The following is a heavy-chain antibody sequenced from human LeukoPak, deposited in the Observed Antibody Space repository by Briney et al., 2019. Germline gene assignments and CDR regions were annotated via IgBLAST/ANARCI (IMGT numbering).Heavy chain of an antibody. V-gene: IGHV1-18*01. CDR1: GGTFSSYA. CDR2: ISAYNGNT. J-gene: IGHJ4*02. Sequence: GASVKVSCKASGGTFSSYAISWVRQAPGQGLEWMGWISAYNGNTNYAQKLQGRVTMTTDTSTSTAYMELRSLRSDDTAVYYCARAPPSPTIFGDLRFDYWGQGTLVTVSS. D-gene: IGHD3-3*01. CDR3: ARAPPSPTIFGDLRFDY.